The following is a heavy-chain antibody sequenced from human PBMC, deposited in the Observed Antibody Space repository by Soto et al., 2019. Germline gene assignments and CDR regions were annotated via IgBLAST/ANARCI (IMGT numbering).Heavy chain of an antibody. D-gene: IGHD3-10*01. CDR1: GFTFSGSA. CDR3: TRPPRELRNEAFDI. J-gene: IGHJ3*02. Sequence: GGSLRLSCAASGFTFSGSAMHWVRQASGKGLEWVGRIRSKANSYATAYAASVKGRLTISRDDSKNTAYLQMNSLKTEDTAVYFCTRPPRELRNEAFDIWGQGRMVTVPS. CDR2: IRSKANSYAT. V-gene: IGHV3-73*01.